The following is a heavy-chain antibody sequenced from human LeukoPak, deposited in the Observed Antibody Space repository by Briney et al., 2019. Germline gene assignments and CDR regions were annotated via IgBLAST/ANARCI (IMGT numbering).Heavy chain of an antibody. Sequence: PGGSLRLSCAASGIIFSKYGMSWVRQAPGKGLEWVAVISYDGSNKYYADSVKGRFTISRDNSKNTLYLQMNSLRAEDTAVYYCARPHAKVGFIAVAGHFDYWGQGTLVTVSS. CDR1: GIIFSKYG. CDR2: ISYDGSNK. J-gene: IGHJ4*02. D-gene: IGHD6-19*01. V-gene: IGHV3-30*03. CDR3: ARPHAKVGFIAVAGHFDY.